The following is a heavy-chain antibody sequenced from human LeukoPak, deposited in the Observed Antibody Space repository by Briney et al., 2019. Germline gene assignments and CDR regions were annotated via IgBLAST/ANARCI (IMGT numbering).Heavy chain of an antibody. CDR1: GVSISSSSYY. V-gene: IGHV4-39*07. J-gene: IGHJ4*02. CDR3: ARYHQGFDDY. D-gene: IGHD3-9*01. Sequence: SETLSLTCSVSGVSISSSSYYWGWIRQPPGKWLEWIGSIYYGGATFYNPSLKSRVTISLDTSKNQFSLKLSSVTAADTAVYYCARYHQGFDDYWGQGTLVTVSS. CDR2: IYYGGAT.